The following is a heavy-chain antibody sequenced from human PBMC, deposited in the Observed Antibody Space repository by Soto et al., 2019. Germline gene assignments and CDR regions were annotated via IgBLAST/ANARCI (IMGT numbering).Heavy chain of an antibody. CDR1: GYTFTSYY. D-gene: IGHD6-13*01. Sequence: GASVKVSCKASGYTFTSYYMHWVRQAPGQGLEWMGIINPSGGSTSYAQKFQGRVTMTRDASTSTVYMELSSLRSEDTAVYYCARDCPNSSSWWGDFDYWGQGTLVTVSS. J-gene: IGHJ4*02. CDR2: INPSGGST. CDR3: ARDCPNSSSWWGDFDY. V-gene: IGHV1-46*01.